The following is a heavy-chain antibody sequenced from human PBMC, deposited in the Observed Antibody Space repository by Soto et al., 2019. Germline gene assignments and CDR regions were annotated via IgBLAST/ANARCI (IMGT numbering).Heavy chain of an antibody. CDR3: ARGPILPGATSWLDP. CDR1: GGIFSSFS. D-gene: IGHD1-1*01. V-gene: IGHV1-69*01. J-gene: IGHJ5*02. CDR2: IIPMTGTP. Sequence: QVQLVQSGAEVKTPGSSVEVSCKASGGIFSSFSITWVRQVPGHGLEWMGGIIPMTGTPNYAEKFQGRLTLTAAVSTRTANLVLSSLRSEDTAVYYCARGPILPGATSWLDPWCQGTVVIVSS.